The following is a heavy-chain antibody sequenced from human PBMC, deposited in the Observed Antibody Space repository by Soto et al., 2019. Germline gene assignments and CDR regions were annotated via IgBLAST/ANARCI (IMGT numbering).Heavy chain of an antibody. CDR1: GFTFTSSA. D-gene: IGHD3-3*01. Sequence: SVKVSCKASGFTFTSSAVQWVRQARGQRLEWIGWIVVGSGNTNYAQKFQERVTITRDMSTSTAYMELSSMRSEDTAVYYCAAHYYDFWSGYYADGMDVWGQGTTVTVSS. CDR2: IVVGSGNT. V-gene: IGHV1-58*01. J-gene: IGHJ6*02. CDR3: AAHYYDFWSGYYADGMDV.